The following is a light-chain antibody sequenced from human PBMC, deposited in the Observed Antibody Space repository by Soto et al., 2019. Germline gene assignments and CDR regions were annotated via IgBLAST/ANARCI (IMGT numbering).Light chain of an antibody. CDR3: SSFTSSSTYV. CDR1: SSDVGSYNR. Sequence: ALKHPASVSGAPGHAGAITSTGTSSDVGSYNRVAWYQQSPGTAPKLMIYEVSNRPSGVPDRFSGSKSGNTASLTISGLQAEDEADYYCSSFTSSSTYVFGTGTKVTVL. J-gene: IGLJ1*01. V-gene: IGLV2-18*02. CDR2: EVS.